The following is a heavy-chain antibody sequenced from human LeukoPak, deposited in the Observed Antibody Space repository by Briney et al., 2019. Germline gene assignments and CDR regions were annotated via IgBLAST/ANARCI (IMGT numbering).Heavy chain of an antibody. V-gene: IGHV1-8*01. CDR2: MNPNSGNT. D-gene: IGHD3-9*01. J-gene: IGHJ6*03. CDR1: GYTFTSYD. Sequence: GASVKVSCKASGYTFTSYDINWVRQATGQGLEWMGRMNPNSGNTGYAQKFQGRVTMTRNTSISTAYMELSSLRSEDTAVYYCARVSDYDILTGYYTNYMDVWGKGTTVTVSS. CDR3: ARVSDYDILTGYYTNYMDV.